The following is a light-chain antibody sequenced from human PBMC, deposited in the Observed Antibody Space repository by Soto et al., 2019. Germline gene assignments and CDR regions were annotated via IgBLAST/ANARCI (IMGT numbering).Light chain of an antibody. CDR2: GAS. CDR1: QSVSSSS. V-gene: IGKV3-20*01. J-gene: IGKJ4*01. CDR3: QQFGSSPLLT. Sequence: EIVLTQSPGTLSLSPGGRATFSCRASQSVSSSSLAWYQQKPGQAPRLLIYGASTRATGIPDRFSGSGSGTDFTLTISRLEPEDFAVYYCQQFGSSPLLTFGGGTKVDIK.